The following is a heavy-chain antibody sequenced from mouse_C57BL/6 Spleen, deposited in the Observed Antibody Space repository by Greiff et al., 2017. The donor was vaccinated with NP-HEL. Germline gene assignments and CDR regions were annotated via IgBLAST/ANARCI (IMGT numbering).Heavy chain of an antibody. V-gene: IGHV5-9-1*02. J-gene: IGHJ4*01. CDR2: ISSGGDYI. CDR1: GFTFSSYA. CDR3: TRDGTTRKNAMYY. Sequence: EVMLVESGEGLVKPGGSLKLSCAASGFTFSSYAMSWVRQTPEKRLEWVAYISSGGDYIYYADTVKGRFTISRDNARNTLYLQMISLKSEDTAMYYCTRDGTTRKNAMYYWGQGPSVTVSS. D-gene: IGHD1-1*01.